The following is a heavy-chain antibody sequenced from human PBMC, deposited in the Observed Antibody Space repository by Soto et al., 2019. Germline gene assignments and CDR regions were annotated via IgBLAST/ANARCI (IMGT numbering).Heavy chain of an antibody. Sequence: HPGGSLRLSCASSVFTFDDYAMHCVRQSPGKGLEWVSGISWNSGSIGYADSVKGRFTISRDNAKNSLYLQMNSLRAEDTALYYCAKGDYGAYGNFDYLGQGTLVIVS. D-gene: IGHD4-17*01. J-gene: IGHJ4*02. CDR2: ISWNSGSI. CDR1: VFTFDDYA. V-gene: IGHV3-9*01. CDR3: AKGDYGAYGNFDY.